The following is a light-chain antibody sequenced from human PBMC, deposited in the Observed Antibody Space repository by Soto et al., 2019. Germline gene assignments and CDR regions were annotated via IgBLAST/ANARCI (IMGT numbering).Light chain of an antibody. V-gene: IGKV3-20*01. J-gene: IGKJ1*01. CDR3: QQYGSSPTWT. Sequence: EIGMTQSPATLSVAPGERATLSCRASQSVSSSYLAWYQQKPGQAPRLLIYGASSRATGIPDRFSGSGSGTDFTLTISRLEPEDFAVYYCQQYGSSPTWTFGQGTKVDIK. CDR2: GAS. CDR1: QSVSSSY.